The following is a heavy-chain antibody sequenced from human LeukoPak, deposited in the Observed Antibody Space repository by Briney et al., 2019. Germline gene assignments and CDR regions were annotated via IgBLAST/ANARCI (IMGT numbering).Heavy chain of an antibody. CDR3: ARDIFLALDPFGVVIYYYYGMDV. CDR2: ISAYNGNT. CDR1: GYTFTSYG. D-gene: IGHD3-3*01. V-gene: IGHV1-18*01. Sequence: GASVKVSCKASGYTFTSYGISWVRQAPGQGLEWMGWISAYNGNTNYAQKLRGRVTMTTDTSTSTANMELRSLRSDDTAVYYCARDIFLALDPFGVVIYYYYGMDVWGQGTTVTVSS. J-gene: IGHJ6*02.